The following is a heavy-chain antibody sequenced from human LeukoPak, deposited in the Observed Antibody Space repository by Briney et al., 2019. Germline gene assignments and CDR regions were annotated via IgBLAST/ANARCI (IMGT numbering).Heavy chain of an antibody. CDR1: GFTFSIYA. CDR2: ISGSGGST. CDR3: AKYSGSGSYYYYYYMDV. V-gene: IGHV3-23*01. J-gene: IGHJ6*03. D-gene: IGHD3-10*01. Sequence: GGSLRLSCAASGFTFSIYAMSWVRQAPGRGLEWVSAISGSGGSTYYADSVKGRFTISRDNSKNTLYLQMNSLRAEDTAVYYCAKYSGSGSYYYYYYMDVWGKGTTVTVSS.